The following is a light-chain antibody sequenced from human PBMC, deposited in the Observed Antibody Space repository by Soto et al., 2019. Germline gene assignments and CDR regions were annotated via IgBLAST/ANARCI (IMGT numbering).Light chain of an antibody. CDR3: QQTFHSPRT. CDR1: QTGNNNY. Sequence: ELVLTQSPGTLSLSPGERATLSCRASQTGNNNYLAWYQQIPGQPPRLLIYDSSRRASGIPARFTGSGSGTAFTLTISRVEPEDSAVYYCQQTFHSPRTFGQGTRLEI. V-gene: IGKV3-20*01. CDR2: DSS. J-gene: IGKJ2*01.